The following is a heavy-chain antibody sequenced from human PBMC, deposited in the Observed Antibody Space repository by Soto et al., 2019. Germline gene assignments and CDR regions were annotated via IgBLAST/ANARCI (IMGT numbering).Heavy chain of an antibody. J-gene: IGHJ3*02. D-gene: IGHD4-17*01. CDR2: IYYSGST. CDR3: ATQGDDYGDHDAFDI. V-gene: IGHV4-59*01. Sequence: QVQLQESGPGLVKPSETLSLTCTVSGGSISSYYWSWIRQPPGKGLEWIGYIYYSGSTNYNPSLKSRVTISVDTSKNQFSLKLSSVTAADTAVYYCATQGDDYGDHDAFDIWGQGTMVTVSS. CDR1: GGSISSYY.